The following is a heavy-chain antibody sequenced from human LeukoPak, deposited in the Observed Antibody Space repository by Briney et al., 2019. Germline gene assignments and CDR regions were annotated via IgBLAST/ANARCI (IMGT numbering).Heavy chain of an antibody. D-gene: IGHD6-13*01. J-gene: IGHJ6*02. CDR2: IFSGGST. CDR1: GFIVSNNY. CDR3: ARAPIAAAGTYYYGLDV. Sequence: GGSLRLSCAASGFIVSNNYMSWVHQTPGKGLEWVSVIFSGGSTYYADSVKGRFTISRDDSKNSLYLQMNSLRAEDTALYYCARAPIAAAGTYYYGLDVWGQGTTVTVSS. V-gene: IGHV3-66*01.